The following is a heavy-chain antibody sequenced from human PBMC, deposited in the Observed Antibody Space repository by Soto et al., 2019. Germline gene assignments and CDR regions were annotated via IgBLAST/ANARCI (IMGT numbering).Heavy chain of an antibody. CDR2: ISYDGSNK. Sequence: GGSLRLSCAASGFTFSSYAMHWVRQAPGKGLEWVAVISYDGSNKYYADSVKGRFTISRDNSKNTLYLQMNSLRAEDTAVYYCARDRYYDIWTGSLDYWGQGHLVTVSS. J-gene: IGHJ4*02. V-gene: IGHV3-30-3*01. CDR1: GFTFSSYA. CDR3: ARDRYYDIWTGSLDY. D-gene: IGHD3-9*01.